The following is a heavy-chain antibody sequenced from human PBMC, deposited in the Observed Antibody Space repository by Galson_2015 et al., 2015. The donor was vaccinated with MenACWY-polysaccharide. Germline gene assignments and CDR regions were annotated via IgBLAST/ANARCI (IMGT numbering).Heavy chain of an antibody. CDR3: AAGSPGSRHSYYYYGMDV. J-gene: IGHJ6*02. D-gene: IGHD1-26*01. Sequence: SLRLSCAASGFTFSGYALHWVRQAPGKGLEWVAVISYDGTNDYYADSVKGRFTISRDNSKYTLYLQMNSLRAEDTAVCYCAAGSPGSRHSYYYYGMDVWGQGTTVTVSS. CDR1: GFTFSGYA. CDR2: ISYDGTND. V-gene: IGHV3-30-3*01.